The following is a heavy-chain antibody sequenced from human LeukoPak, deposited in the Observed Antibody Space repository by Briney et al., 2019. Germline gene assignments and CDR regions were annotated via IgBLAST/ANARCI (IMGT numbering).Heavy chain of an antibody. CDR1: EYSFTNYW. D-gene: IGHD5-18*01. J-gene: IGHJ4*02. V-gene: IGHV5-51*01. CDR3: ARGYRYPTGYFDY. Sequence: GESLKISCKGSEYSFTNYWIGWVRQMPGKGLEWMGIIYPGDSDTRYSPSFQGQVTISADKAISTAYLQWSGLKASDTAMYYCARGYRYPTGYFDYWGQGTLVTVSS. CDR2: IYPGDSDT.